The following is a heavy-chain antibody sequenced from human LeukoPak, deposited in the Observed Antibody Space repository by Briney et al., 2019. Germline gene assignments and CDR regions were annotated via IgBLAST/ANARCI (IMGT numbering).Heavy chain of an antibody. CDR1: GFTFSSYD. CDR2: ISTSSTRI. D-gene: IGHD3-16*01. V-gene: IGHV3-48*04. J-gene: IGHJ4*02. Sequence: GGSLRLSCAASGFTFSSYDMKCVRQAPGKGLERVSYISTSSTRIVYAAAVRGRFTISRDNAKRSLYLQMSSLRAEDTAVYYCARMNYVSSGWGAPFDDWGQGTLVTVSS. CDR3: ARMNYVSSGWGAPFDD.